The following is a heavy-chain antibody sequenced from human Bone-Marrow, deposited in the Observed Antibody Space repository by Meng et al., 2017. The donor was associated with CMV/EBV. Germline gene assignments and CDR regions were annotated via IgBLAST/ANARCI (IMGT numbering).Heavy chain of an antibody. J-gene: IGHJ6*02. CDR2: IYSLGTT. CDR3: ARVRLMWGMDV. CDR1: GFSVTDNY. Sequence: GGSLRLSCAASGFSVTDNYMTWVRQAPGKGLEWVSVIYSLGTTYYADSVKGRLTISRDNAKNSLYLQMNSLRAEDTAVYYCARVRLMWGMDVWGQGTTVTVSS. D-gene: IGHD2-8*01. V-gene: IGHV3-66*01.